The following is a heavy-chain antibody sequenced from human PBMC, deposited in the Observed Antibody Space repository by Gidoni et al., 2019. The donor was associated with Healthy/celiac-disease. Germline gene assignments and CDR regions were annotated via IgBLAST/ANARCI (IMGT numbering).Heavy chain of an antibody. D-gene: IGHD7-27*01. CDR2: IDPSDSYT. Sequence: EVQLVQSGAEVKKPGESLRISCKGSGYSFTTFWITWVRQMPGKGLEWMGRIDPSDSYTNYSPSFQGHVTISADKSFSTAYLQWSSLKTSDTAMYYCARHRARGTGGSPFDYWGQGTLVTVSS. J-gene: IGHJ4*02. V-gene: IGHV5-10-1*03. CDR1: GYSFTTFW. CDR3: ARHRARGTGGSPFDY.